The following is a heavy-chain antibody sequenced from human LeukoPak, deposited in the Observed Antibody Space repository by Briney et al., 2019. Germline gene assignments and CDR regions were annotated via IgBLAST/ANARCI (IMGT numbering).Heavy chain of an antibody. V-gene: IGHV4-39*07. J-gene: IGHJ3*02. CDR3: ARDLPSGDAFDI. CDR1: GGSISSSSYY. D-gene: IGHD3-10*01. CDR2: IYYSGST. Sequence: PSETLSLTCTVSGGSISSSSYYWGWIRQPPGKGLEWIGSIYYSGSTYYNPSLKSRVTISVDTSKNQFSLKLSSVTAADTAVYYCARDLPSGDAFDIWGQGTMVTVSS.